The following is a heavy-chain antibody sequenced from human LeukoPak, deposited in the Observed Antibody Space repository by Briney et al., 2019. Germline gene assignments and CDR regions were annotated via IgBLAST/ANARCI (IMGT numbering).Heavy chain of an antibody. CDR1: GYTFTSYY. J-gene: IGHJ3*02. Sequence: ATVKVSCKASGYTFTSYYMHWVRQAPGQGLEWMGIINPSGGSTSYAQKFQGRVTMTRDMSTSTVYMELSGLRSEDTAVYYCARTIAARKFYAFDIWGQGTMVTVSS. CDR2: INPSGGST. CDR3: ARTIAARKFYAFDI. D-gene: IGHD6-6*01. V-gene: IGHV1-46*01.